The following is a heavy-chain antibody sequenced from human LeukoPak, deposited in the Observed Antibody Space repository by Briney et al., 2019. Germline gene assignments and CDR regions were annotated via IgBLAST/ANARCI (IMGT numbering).Heavy chain of an antibody. CDR2: ISGSGGST. D-gene: IGHD3/OR15-3a*01. Sequence: GGSLRLSCAASGFTFSGYAMSWVRQAPGKGLEWVSAISGSGGSTYYADSVKGRFTISRDNSKNTLYLQTNSLRAEDTAVYYCAKDARTGYFLNWFDPWGQGTLVTVSS. CDR1: GFTFSGYA. V-gene: IGHV3-23*01. CDR3: AKDARTGYFLNWFDP. J-gene: IGHJ5*02.